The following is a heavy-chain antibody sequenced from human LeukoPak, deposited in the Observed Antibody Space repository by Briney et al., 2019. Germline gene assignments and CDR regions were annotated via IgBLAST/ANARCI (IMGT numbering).Heavy chain of an antibody. CDR2: MNPNSGNT. CDR1: GGTFSSYA. CDR3: ARGRRSITMIVVVQGSLTYYFDY. J-gene: IGHJ4*02. Sequence: ASVKVSCKASGGTFSSYAISWVRQATGQGLEWMGWMNPNSGNTGYAQKFQGRVTITRNTSISTAYMELSSLRSEDTAVYYCARGRRSITMIVVVQGSLTYYFDYWGQGTLVTVSS. V-gene: IGHV1-8*03. D-gene: IGHD3-22*01.